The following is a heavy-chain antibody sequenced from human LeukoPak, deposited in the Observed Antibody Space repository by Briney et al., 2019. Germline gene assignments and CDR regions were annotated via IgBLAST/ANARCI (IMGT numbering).Heavy chain of an antibody. V-gene: IGHV3-73*01. CDR1: GYSISSGYY. D-gene: IGHD3-3*01. Sequence: ETLSLTCAVSGYSISSGYYWGWIRQPPGKGLEWVGRIRSKANNYATAYAASVKGRFTISRDDSKNTAYLQMNSLKTEDTAVYYCTDDFDYWGQGTLVTVSS. CDR2: IRSKANNYAT. J-gene: IGHJ4*02. CDR3: TDDFDY.